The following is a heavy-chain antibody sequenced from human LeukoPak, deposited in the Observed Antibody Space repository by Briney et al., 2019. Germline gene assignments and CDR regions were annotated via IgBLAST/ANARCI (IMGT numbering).Heavy chain of an antibody. J-gene: IGHJ4*02. D-gene: IGHD3-10*01. CDR1: GYTLTELS. CDR2: FDPEDGET. Sequence: ASAKVSCKVSGYTLTELSMHWVRQAPGKGLEWMGGFDPEDGETIYAQKFQGRVTMTEDTSTDTAYMELSSLRSEDTAVYYCATPPTMVRGVLIDYWGQGTLVTVSS. V-gene: IGHV1-24*01. CDR3: ATPPTMVRGVLIDY.